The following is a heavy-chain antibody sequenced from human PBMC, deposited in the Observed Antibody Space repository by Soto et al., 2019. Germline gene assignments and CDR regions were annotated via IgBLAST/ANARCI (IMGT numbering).Heavy chain of an antibody. J-gene: IGHJ5*02. CDR2: IYPCDSDT. CDR3: ARQLYSGPVDFWFDP. V-gene: IGHV5-51*01. CDR1: GYSFTSYW. D-gene: IGHD5-12*01. Sequence: GESLKISCKGSGYSFTSYWIGWVRQMPGKGLEWMGIIYPCDSDTRYSPSFQGQVTISADKSISTAYLQWSSLKASDTAMYYCARQLYSGPVDFWFDPWGQGTLVTVSS.